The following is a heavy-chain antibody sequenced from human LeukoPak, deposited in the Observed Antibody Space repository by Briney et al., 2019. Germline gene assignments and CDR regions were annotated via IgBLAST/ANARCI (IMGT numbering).Heavy chain of an antibody. D-gene: IGHD4-17*01. CDR3: ARERRGYGYYVIDY. CDR1: GGSITNNFY. CDR2: IYYRGST. J-gene: IGHJ4*02. Sequence: PSETLSLTCSVSGGSITNNFYWGWIRQTPGKGLEWIGNIYYRGSTYYNPSLESRVTISIDMSKNQFSLKLSSVTAADTAVYYCARERRGYGYYVIDYWGQGTLVTVSS. V-gene: IGHV4-39*07.